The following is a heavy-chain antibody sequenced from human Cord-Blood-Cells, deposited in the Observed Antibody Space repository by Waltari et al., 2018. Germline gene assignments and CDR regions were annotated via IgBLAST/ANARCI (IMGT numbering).Heavy chain of an antibody. Sequence: QVQLVQSGAEVKKPGSSVKVSCKASGGTFSSYTLSWVRQAPGQGLEWMGRIIPILGIANYAQKFQGRVTITADKSTSTAYMELSSLRSEDTAVYYCARDLAVGYSGYGFDYWGQGTLVTVSS. CDR3: ARDLAVGYSGYGFDY. CDR1: GGTFSSYT. J-gene: IGHJ4*02. CDR2: IIPILGIA. V-gene: IGHV1-69*08. D-gene: IGHD5-12*01.